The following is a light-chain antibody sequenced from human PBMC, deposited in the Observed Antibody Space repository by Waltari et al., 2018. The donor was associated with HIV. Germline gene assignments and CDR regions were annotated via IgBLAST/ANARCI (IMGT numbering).Light chain of an antibody. CDR2: DVG. V-gene: IGLV2-11*01. Sequence: QSALTQPRSVSGSPGQSVTISCPGTSSDVGVYNFVSWYQQHPGKAPKLMIYDVGKRPSGVPDRFSGSKSGNTASLTISGLQAEDEADYYCCSYAGSYPVVFGGGTKLTVL. CDR3: CSYAGSYPVV. J-gene: IGLJ2*01. CDR1: SSDVGVYNF.